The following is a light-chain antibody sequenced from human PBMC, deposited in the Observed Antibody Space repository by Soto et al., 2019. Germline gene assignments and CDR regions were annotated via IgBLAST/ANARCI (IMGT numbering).Light chain of an antibody. V-gene: IGLV1-40*01. CDR2: GNS. Sequence: QAVVTQPPSVSGAPGQRVTISCTGSSSNIGAGYDVHWYQQLPGTAPKLLISGNSNRPSGVPDRFSGSKSATSASLAITGLQAEDEADYYCQSYDSSLSGWVFGGGTKLTVL. CDR1: SSNIGAGYD. J-gene: IGLJ3*02. CDR3: QSYDSSLSGWV.